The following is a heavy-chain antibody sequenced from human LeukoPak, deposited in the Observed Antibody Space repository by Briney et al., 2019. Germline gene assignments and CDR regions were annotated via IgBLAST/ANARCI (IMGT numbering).Heavy chain of an antibody. Sequence: GGSLRLSCTASGFTFGDYAMSWVRQAPGKGLEWVGFIRSKAAGETTEYAASVKGRFTISRDDSKSIAYLQMDSLKTEDTAVYYCTRDQKEWLEPHYYYYMDVWGKGTTVTISS. D-gene: IGHD6-19*01. CDR2: IRSKAAGETT. V-gene: IGHV3-49*04. CDR3: TRDQKEWLEPHYYYYMDV. J-gene: IGHJ6*03. CDR1: GFTFGDYA.